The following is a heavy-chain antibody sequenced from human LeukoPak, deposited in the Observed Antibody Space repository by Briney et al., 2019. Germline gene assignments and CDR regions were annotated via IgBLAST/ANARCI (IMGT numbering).Heavy chain of an antibody. V-gene: IGHV3-23*01. Sequence: GGSLTLSCAASGFTFSTYAMSWVRQAPGKGLEWVSGISASGGTTYYADSVKGRFTISRDNSKNTLYLQMNSLRGEDTAVYYCAKDKAPGSWHTPSGYWGQGTLVTVSS. D-gene: IGHD6-13*01. CDR3: AKDKAPGSWHTPSGY. J-gene: IGHJ4*02. CDR2: ISASGGTT. CDR1: GFTFSTYA.